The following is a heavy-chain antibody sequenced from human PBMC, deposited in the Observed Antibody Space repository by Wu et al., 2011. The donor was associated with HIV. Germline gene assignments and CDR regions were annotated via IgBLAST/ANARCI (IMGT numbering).Heavy chain of an antibody. CDR3: ARNWRAAVTGTFLAY. Sequence: QVQLLQPGAEVRKPGASVTVSCKASGYTFTDYYIHWVRQAPGQGLEWMGWINPNTGRTNYAQKFQGRVTVTRDASINTAYMELSRLTSDDRAIYYCARNWRAAVTGTFLAYWGQGTLVTVSS. CDR1: GYTFTDYY. D-gene: IGHD6-19*01. J-gene: IGHJ1*01. V-gene: IGHV1-2*02. CDR2: INPNTGRT.